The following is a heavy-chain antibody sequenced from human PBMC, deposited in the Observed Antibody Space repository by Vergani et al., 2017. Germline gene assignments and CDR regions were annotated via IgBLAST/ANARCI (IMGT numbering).Heavy chain of an antibody. CDR3: ARGYCSGINCYYYYYYGMDV. J-gene: IGHJ6*02. CDR1: GYTFTSYG. D-gene: IGHD2-15*01. CDR2: ISAYNGNT. Sequence: QVQLVQSGAEVQKTGASVKVSCKASGYTFTSYGISWVRQAHGQGLEWMGWISAYNGNTNYAQKLQGRVTMTTATSTSTAYMELSSLRSEDTAVYYCARGYCSGINCYYYYYYGMDVWGPGTTVTVYS. V-gene: IGHV1-18*04.